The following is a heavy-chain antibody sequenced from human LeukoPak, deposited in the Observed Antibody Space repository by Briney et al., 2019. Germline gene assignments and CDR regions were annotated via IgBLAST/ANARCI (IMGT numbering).Heavy chain of an antibody. CDR3: ARDMSTRVTPISYAFDV. CDR2: INPNGDRT. CDR1: ENTFTNYY. D-gene: IGHD4-23*01. J-gene: IGHJ3*01. Sequence: ASVKVSCKASENTFTNYYMHWVRQAPGQGLEWLGIINPNGDRTNYAQTFQSRVTMTRDTSTTTVYMELSSLRSEDTAVYYCARDMSTRVTPISYAFDVWGQGTMVTVSS. V-gene: IGHV1-46*01.